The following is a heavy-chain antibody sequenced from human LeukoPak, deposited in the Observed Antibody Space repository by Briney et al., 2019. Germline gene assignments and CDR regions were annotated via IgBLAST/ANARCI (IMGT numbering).Heavy chain of an antibody. CDR2: ISGDGGTT. V-gene: IGHV3-43*02. CDR1: GFTFDDHV. D-gene: IGHD3-10*01. Sequence: GGSLRLSCAASGFTFDDHVMHWVRQAPGKGLEWVSLISGDGGTTYYADSAKGRFTISRDNSKNSLYLQMNNLRTEDTALYYCAKDQFGSASYSLGGMDVWGQGTTVAVSS. CDR3: AKDQFGSASYSLGGMDV. J-gene: IGHJ6*02.